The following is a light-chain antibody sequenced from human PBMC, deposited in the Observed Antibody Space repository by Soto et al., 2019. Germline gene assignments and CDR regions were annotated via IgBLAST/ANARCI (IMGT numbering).Light chain of an antibody. CDR1: QSISSW. CDR2: KAS. J-gene: IGKJ1*01. V-gene: IGKV1-5*03. CDR3: QHYNTYPWT. Sequence: VGDRVTVTCLASQSISSWLAWYQQKAGKAPKLLIYKASALESGVPSRFSGSGSGTEFTLTISSLEPEDFATYYCQHYNTYPWTFGQGTKVDIK.